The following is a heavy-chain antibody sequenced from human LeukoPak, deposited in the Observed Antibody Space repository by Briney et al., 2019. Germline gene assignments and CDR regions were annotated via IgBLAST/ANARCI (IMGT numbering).Heavy chain of an antibody. Sequence: PSETLSLTCTVSGYSISSGYYWGWIRQPPGEGLEWIGSIYHSGSTYYNPSLKSRVTISVDTSKNQFSLKLSSVTAADTAVYYCARWVVPAAIDYWGQGTLVTVSS. CDR2: IYHSGST. CDR3: ARWVVPAAIDY. CDR1: GYSISSGYY. J-gene: IGHJ4*02. V-gene: IGHV4-38-2*02. D-gene: IGHD2-2*02.